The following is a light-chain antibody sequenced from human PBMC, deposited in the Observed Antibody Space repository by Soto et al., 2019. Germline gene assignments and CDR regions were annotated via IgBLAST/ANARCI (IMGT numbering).Light chain of an antibody. CDR1: QVISTS. J-gene: IGKJ5*01. Sequence: DIQLTQSPSFLSPSIGESVTITCRASQVISTSLAWYQVKPGKAPKLLIYAASTLESGVPSRFSATVSGTEFSLTIPSLQPEDFATYYCQQFNSYPITYGQGTRLEIK. V-gene: IGKV1-9*01. CDR3: QQFNSYPIT. CDR2: AAS.